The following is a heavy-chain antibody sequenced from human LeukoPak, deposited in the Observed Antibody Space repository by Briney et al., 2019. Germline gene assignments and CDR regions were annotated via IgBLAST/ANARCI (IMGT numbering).Heavy chain of an antibody. V-gene: IGHV4-59*08. CDR1: GGSISPYY. Sequence: SETLSLTCTVSGGSISPYYWSWIRQPPGRGLEWIAFIPCSGRTNSNPSLKSRVTLSVDTSKNQFSLKLISVTAADTAVYYRARYISSGNDYWGQGSLVTVSS. CDR3: ARYISSGNDY. J-gene: IGHJ4*02. D-gene: IGHD6-13*01. CDR2: IPCSGRT.